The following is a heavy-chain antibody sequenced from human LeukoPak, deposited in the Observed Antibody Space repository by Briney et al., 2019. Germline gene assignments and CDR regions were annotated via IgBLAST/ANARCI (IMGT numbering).Heavy chain of an antibody. Sequence: GASVKVSCKTSGYTFTDYLMHWVRQAPGQGLEWMGWINLDSGGTKYAQRLQGRVTMTRDTSISTAYMDLSRLRSDDTAVYYCARDLSTSATWEFDYWGQGTLVTVSS. CDR3: ARDLSTSATWEFDY. D-gene: IGHD6-25*01. CDR1: GYTFTDYL. V-gene: IGHV1-2*02. J-gene: IGHJ4*02. CDR2: INLDSGGT.